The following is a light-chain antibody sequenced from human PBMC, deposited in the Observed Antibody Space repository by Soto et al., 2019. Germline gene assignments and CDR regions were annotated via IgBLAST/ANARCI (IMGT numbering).Light chain of an antibody. CDR1: SIDFVTCSR. CDR2: EAR. CDR3: SLNTSENADG. Sequence: QSALTQPPSVSGPPGHSVTISRTPTSIDFVTCSRVSWYQQPPGTALNLIIYEARDRPSGVPDRFSGCKSGNTASLTISGLQAADEADYDCSLNTSENADGFGTWTKATV. J-gene: IGLJ1*01. V-gene: IGLV2-18*01.